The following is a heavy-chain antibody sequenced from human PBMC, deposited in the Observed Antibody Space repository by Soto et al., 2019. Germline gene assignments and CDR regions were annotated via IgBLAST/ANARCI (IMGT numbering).Heavy chain of an antibody. D-gene: IGHD3-3*01. CDR3: ARGLLRIKTFGVVIIPGPDAFDI. CDR1: GGSISSGGYY. J-gene: IGHJ3*02. V-gene: IGHV4-31*03. Sequence: SETLSLTCTVSGGSISSGGYYGSCIRQHPWKGLEWMLYIYYSGSTYYNPSLKSRVTISVDTSKNQFSLKLSSVTAAHTAVYYCARGLLRIKTFGVVIIPGPDAFDIWAQGTMVSV. CDR2: IYYSGST.